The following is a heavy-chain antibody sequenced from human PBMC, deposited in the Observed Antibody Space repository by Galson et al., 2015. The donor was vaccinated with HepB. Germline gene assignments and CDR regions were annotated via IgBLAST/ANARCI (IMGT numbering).Heavy chain of an antibody. CDR1: GFSFSSYA. V-gene: IGHV3-23*01. CDR2: ISSSGANT. Sequence: SLRLSCAASGFSFSSYAMSWVRQAPGKGLEWVSAISSSGANTYYADSVTGRFAISSANSKHTPYLQMNSLRAEDTAVYYCAKVGQQLVRGLYYYYGMDVWGQGTTVTVSS. D-gene: IGHD6-13*01. CDR3: AKVGQQLVRGLYYYYGMDV. J-gene: IGHJ6*01.